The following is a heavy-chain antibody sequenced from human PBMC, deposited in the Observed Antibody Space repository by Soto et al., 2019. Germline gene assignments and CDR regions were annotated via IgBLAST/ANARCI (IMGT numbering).Heavy chain of an antibody. Sequence: EVQLLETGGGLAQPGGSLRLSCVASGFTFNYYDMSWVRQAPGKGLEWVSTISSTGVTTYYADSVKGRFTISRDNFKNTLWLQMNSLRAEDTAVYYYADPVPAATHYDYYNRDVWGQGTTVTVSS. J-gene: IGHJ6*02. CDR1: GFTFNYYD. D-gene: IGHD2-2*01. CDR3: ADPVPAATHYDYYNRDV. CDR2: ISSTGVTT. V-gene: IGHV3-23*01.